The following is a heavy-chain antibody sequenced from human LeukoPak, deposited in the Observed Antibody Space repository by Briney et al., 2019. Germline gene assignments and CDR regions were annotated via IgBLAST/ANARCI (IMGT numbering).Heavy chain of an antibody. CDR3: ARGYCSSTSCPPDY. J-gene: IGHJ4*02. Sequence: ASVKVSCKVSGYTLTELSMHWVRQAPGKGLEWMGGFDLEDGETIYAQKFQGRVTMTEDTSTDTAYMELSSLRSEDTAVYYCARGYCSSTSCPPDYWGQGTLVTVSS. D-gene: IGHD2-2*01. CDR1: GYTLTELS. V-gene: IGHV1-24*01. CDR2: FDLEDGET.